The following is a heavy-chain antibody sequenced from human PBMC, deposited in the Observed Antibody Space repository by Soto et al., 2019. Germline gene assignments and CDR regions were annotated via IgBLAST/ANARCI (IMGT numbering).Heavy chain of an antibody. CDR3: AKDEYWESHFYYFMDL. V-gene: IGHV3-30*18. Sequence: GGSLRLSCAASGFTFSSYAMHWVRQAPGKRLERVAVISHDGSITYYSDSVKGRFTMSRDNSNNTLFLQMSSLRSEDTAIYYCAKDEYWESHFYYFMDLWGRGTAVTVSS. CDR2: ISHDGSIT. D-gene: IGHD1-26*01. J-gene: IGHJ6*03. CDR1: GFTFSSYA.